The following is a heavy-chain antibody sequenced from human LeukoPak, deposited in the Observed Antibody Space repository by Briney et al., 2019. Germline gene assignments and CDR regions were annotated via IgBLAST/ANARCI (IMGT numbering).Heavy chain of an antibody. V-gene: IGHV3-33*01. CDR1: GFISYNYA. D-gene: IGHD2-2*01. CDR2: ILYSGNNK. CDR3: ARALPAAKYYFDY. J-gene: IGHJ4*02. Sequence: GGSLRLSCAAPGFISYNYAMHWVRQAPGKGLEWVAVILYSGNNKCYTGIVRGRFTVSRDNSKNTLYQQMNSLRADDTAVYYCARALPAAKYYFDYWGQGALVTVSS.